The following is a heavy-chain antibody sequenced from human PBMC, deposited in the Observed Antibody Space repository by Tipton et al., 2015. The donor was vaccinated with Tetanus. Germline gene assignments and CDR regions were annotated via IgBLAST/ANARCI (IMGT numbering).Heavy chain of an antibody. CDR3: ARTIFGVDGMDV. D-gene: IGHD3-3*01. V-gene: IGHV4-4*02. Sequence: TLSLTCAVSGGSISSSNWWSWVRQPPGKGLEWIGEIYHSGSTNYNPSLKSRVTISVDKSKDQFSLKLSSVTAADTAVYYCARTIFGVDGMDVWGQGTTVTVTS. J-gene: IGHJ6*02. CDR2: IYHSGST. CDR1: GGSISSSNW.